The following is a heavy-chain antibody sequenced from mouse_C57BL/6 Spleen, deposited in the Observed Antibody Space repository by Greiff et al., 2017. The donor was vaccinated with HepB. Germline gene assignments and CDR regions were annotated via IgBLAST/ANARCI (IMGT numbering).Heavy chain of an antibody. V-gene: IGHV1-64*01. Sequence: QVQLQQPGAELVKPGASVKLSCKASGYTFTSYWMHWVKQRPGQGLEWIGMIHPNSGSTNYNEKFKSKATLTVDKSSSTAYMQLSSLTSEDSAVYYWARADGYLYYFDYWGQGTTLTVSS. J-gene: IGHJ2*01. CDR3: ARADGYLYYFDY. D-gene: IGHD2-3*01. CDR2: IHPNSGST. CDR1: GYTFTSYW.